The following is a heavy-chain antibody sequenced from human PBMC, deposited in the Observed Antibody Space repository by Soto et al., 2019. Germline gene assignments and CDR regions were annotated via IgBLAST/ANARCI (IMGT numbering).Heavy chain of an antibody. Sequence: SETLSLTCTVSGGSISSSTYYWGWIRQPPGKGLEWIGNIYYSGSTYYNPTLKGRVTISVDTSKNQFSLRLSSVTAADRAVYFCASLPLTMARAVYLTWFDPWGQGTLVTVSS. CDR3: ASLPLTMARAVYLTWFDP. D-gene: IGHD3-10*01. CDR1: GGSISSSTYY. V-gene: IGHV4-39*01. CDR2: IYYSGST. J-gene: IGHJ5*02.